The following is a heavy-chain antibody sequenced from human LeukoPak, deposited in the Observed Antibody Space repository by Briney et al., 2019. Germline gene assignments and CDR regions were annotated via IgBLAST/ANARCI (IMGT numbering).Heavy chain of an antibody. V-gene: IGHV1-2*02. CDR3: AHKRGGVSYYFRGTYDAFDV. CDR2: INPNSGDT. D-gene: IGHD1-26*01. Sequence: GASVKVSCKASGYTFTGYYIHWVRQAPGQGLEWMGWINPNSGDTNYAQNFQGRVTMTRDTSITTAYMDLRRLRSDDTAVYYCAHKRGGVSYYFRGTYDAFDVWGQGT. CDR1: GYTFTGYY. J-gene: IGHJ3*01.